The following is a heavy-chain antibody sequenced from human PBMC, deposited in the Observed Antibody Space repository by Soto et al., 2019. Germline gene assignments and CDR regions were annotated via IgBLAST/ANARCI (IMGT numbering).Heavy chain of an antibody. D-gene: IGHD1-26*01. CDR3: AKDRPVKARSGSLSS. CDR2: ISHDGKNK. Sequence: GGSLRLSCAASGLIFSNYGMHWVRQAPGKGLEWVALISHDGKNKYYADSVQGRFAISRDNSKNTLYLQMNSLRGDDTAVYYCAKDRPVKARSGSLSSWGQGTLVTVSS. J-gene: IGHJ5*02. CDR1: GLIFSNYG. V-gene: IGHV3-30*18.